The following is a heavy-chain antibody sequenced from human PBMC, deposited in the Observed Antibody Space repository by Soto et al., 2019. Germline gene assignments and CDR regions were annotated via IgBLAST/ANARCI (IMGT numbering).Heavy chain of an antibody. CDR2: TYYSGST. Sequence: PSQTLPLTCTVSGGPLIAYYWNWMRQPPGKGLQWIGYTYYSGSTPYNPSLKSRVTISVDSSKNQFSRKLDSVTPADTAVYYCARVRGTAGKRYFDYWGPGTLVTVSS. CDR3: ARVRGTAGKRYFDY. J-gene: IGHJ4*02. CDR1: GGPLIAYY. V-gene: IGHV4-59*01. D-gene: IGHD6-13*01.